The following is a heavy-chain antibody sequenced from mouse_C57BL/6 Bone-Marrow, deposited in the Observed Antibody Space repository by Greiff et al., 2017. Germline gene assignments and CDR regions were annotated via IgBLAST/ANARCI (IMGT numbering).Heavy chain of an antibody. D-gene: IGHD1-1*02. CDR3: ARERTHGRDYFDY. CDR1: GYTFTSYG. Sequence: VMLVESGAELARPGASVKLSCKASGYTFTSYGISWVKQRTGQGLEWIGEIYPRSGNTYYNEKFKGKATLTADKSSSTAYMELRSLTSEDSAVYFCARERTHGRDYFDYWGQGTTLTVSS. CDR2: IYPRSGNT. V-gene: IGHV1-81*01. J-gene: IGHJ2*01.